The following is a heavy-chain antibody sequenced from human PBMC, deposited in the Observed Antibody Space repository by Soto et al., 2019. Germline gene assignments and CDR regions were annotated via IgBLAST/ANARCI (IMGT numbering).Heavy chain of an antibody. CDR1: GFTFSSYG. CDR3: ARVVYSSSPDRPNWFDP. Sequence: QVQLVESGGGVVQPGRSLRLSCAASGFTFSSYGMHWVRQAPGKGLEWVAVIWYDGSNKYYADSVKGRFTISRDNSKNTLYLQMNSLRAEDTAVYYCARVVYSSSPDRPNWFDPWGQGTLVTVSS. CDR2: IWYDGSNK. D-gene: IGHD6-6*01. V-gene: IGHV3-33*01. J-gene: IGHJ5*02.